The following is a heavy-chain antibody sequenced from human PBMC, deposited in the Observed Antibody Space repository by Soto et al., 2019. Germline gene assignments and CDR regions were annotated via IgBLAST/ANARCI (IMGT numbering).Heavy chain of an antibody. CDR3: AIHMVPNYGMDV. D-gene: IGHD2-21*01. Sequence: GESLKISCKGSGYSFTSYWISWVRQMPGKGLEWMGRIDPSDSYTNYSPSFQGHVTISADKSISTAYLQWSSLKASDTAMYYCAIHMVPNYGMDVWGQGTTVTVSS. CDR2: IDPSDSYT. CDR1: GYSFTSYW. V-gene: IGHV5-10-1*01. J-gene: IGHJ6*02.